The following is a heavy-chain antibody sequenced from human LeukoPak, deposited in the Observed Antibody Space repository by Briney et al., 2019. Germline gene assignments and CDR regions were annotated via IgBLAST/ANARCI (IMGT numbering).Heavy chain of an antibody. D-gene: IGHD1-20*01. J-gene: IGHJ4*02. CDR1: GFTFSSYS. CDR3: ARDPPFIIGTTFFDY. V-gene: IGHV3-21*01. CDR2: ISTSSTYI. Sequence: PGGSLRLSCAASGFTFSSYSMNWVRQAPGKWLDWVSYISTSSTYIYYADSVRGRFTISRDNAKNSLYLQMNILRAEDTAVYYCARDPPFIIGTTFFDYWGQGTLVTVSS.